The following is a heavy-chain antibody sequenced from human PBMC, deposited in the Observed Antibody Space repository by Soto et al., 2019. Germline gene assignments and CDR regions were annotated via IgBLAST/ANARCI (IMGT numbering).Heavy chain of an antibody. CDR2: IWYDGSNK. Sequence: GGSLRLSCAASGFTFSSYGMHWVRQAPGKGLEWVAVIWYDGSNKYYADSVKGRFTISRDNSKNTLYLQMNSLRAEDTAVYYCARDTSLRFGSPDYWGQGTLVTVPQ. CDR3: ARDTSLRFGSPDY. CDR1: GFTFSSYG. D-gene: IGHD3-16*01. V-gene: IGHV3-33*01. J-gene: IGHJ4*02.